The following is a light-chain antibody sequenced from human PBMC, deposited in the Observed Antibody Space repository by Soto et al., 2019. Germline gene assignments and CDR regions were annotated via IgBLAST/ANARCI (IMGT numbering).Light chain of an antibody. V-gene: IGLV2-14*01. Sequence: QSALAHPASVSGSRGQSIAISCTGTSSDVGGYNYVAWYQQYPGKAPKLMIFDVTNRPSGISSRFSGSKSGNTASLTISGLEAEDEADYYCSSYTSSSTLIFGGGTKLTVL. CDR1: SSDVGGYNY. CDR2: DVT. CDR3: SSYTSSSTLI. J-gene: IGLJ2*01.